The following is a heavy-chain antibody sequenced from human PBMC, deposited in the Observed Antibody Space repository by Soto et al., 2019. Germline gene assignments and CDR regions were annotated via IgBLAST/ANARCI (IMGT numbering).Heavy chain of an antibody. Sequence: QVQLVQSGAEMKKPGASVKVSCKASGYTFSTYGITWVRQAPGQGLDWMGWINPFKGDTNSAARFRDRVSLSTDTSTRTAYIELRSLRSHDTAVYYCARIKVPVAILGAFDVWGQVTLVTVSS. D-gene: IGHD2-2*02. CDR3: ARIKVPVAILGAFDV. CDR2: INPFKGDT. J-gene: IGHJ3*01. V-gene: IGHV1-18*01. CDR1: GYTFSTYG.